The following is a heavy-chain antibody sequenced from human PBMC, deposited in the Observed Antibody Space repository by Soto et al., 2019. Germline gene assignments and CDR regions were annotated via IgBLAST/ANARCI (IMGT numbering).Heavy chain of an antibody. CDR1: GFTFSSYG. J-gene: IGHJ6*02. CDR2: IWYDGSNK. CDR3: ARDRVGPRFSSIAARLPYYYGMDV. Sequence: GGSLRLSCAASGFTFSSYGMHWVRQAPGKGLEWVAVIWYDGSNKYYADSVKGRFTISRDNSKNTLYLQMNSLRAEDTAVYYCARDRVGPRFSSIAARLPYYYGMDVWGQGTTVTVS. V-gene: IGHV3-33*01. D-gene: IGHD6-6*01.